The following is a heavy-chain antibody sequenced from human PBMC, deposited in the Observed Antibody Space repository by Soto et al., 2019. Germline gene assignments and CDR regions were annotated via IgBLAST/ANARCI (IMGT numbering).Heavy chain of an antibody. D-gene: IGHD2-15*01. V-gene: IGHV3-48*02. J-gene: IGHJ4*02. CDR2: ITSTSSTI. CDR3: TGPLGYCRDGNCYPGNY. Sequence: EVQLVESGGGLVQPGGSLRLSCVASGFTFSTYSMNWVRQAPGKSLEWVAYITSTSSTIYYADSVQGRFTISRDNVKNSLYLQMNSLRDEDTAVYHCTGPLGYCRDGNCYPGNYWGQGTLVTVSS. CDR1: GFTFSTYS.